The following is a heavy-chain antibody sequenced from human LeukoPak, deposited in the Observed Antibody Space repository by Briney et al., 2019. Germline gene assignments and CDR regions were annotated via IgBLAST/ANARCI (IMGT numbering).Heavy chain of an antibody. Sequence: GGSLRLSCAASGFTFSSYWMSWVRQAPGKGLEWVANINQDGSEKYYVDSVKGRFTISRDNAKNSLYLQMNSLRAEDTAVYYCARDLIGSSLYYYYYMDVWGKGTTVTISS. J-gene: IGHJ6*03. CDR2: INQDGSEK. V-gene: IGHV3-7*01. D-gene: IGHD6-13*01. CDR1: GFTFSSYW. CDR3: ARDLIGSSLYYYYYMDV.